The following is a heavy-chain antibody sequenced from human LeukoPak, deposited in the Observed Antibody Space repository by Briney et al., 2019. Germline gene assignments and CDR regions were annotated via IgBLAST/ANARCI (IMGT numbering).Heavy chain of an antibody. V-gene: IGHV1-18*01. CDR3: ARPIAVAKYDY. CDR1: GYTFSSYG. CDR2: ISTYNGNT. D-gene: IGHD6-19*01. J-gene: IGHJ4*02. Sequence: ASVKVSCKASGYTFSSYGVTWVRQAPGQGLEWMGWISTYNGNTNYEQKFQGRVTMTTDTSTSTVYMELRRLRSDDTAVYYCARPIAVAKYDYWGQGTLVTVSS.